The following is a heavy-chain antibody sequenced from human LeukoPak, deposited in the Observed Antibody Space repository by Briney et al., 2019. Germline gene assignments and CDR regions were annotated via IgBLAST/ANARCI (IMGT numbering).Heavy chain of an antibody. CDR2: IYYSGST. J-gene: IGHJ4*02. Sequence: SETLSLTCTVSGGSISSSSYYWGWIRQPPGKGLEWIGYIYYSGSTNYNPSLKSRVTISVDTSKNQFSLKLSSVTAADTAVYYCARARNWNYVDYWGQGTLVTVSS. CDR1: GGSISSSSYY. D-gene: IGHD1-20*01. V-gene: IGHV4-61*05. CDR3: ARARNWNYVDY.